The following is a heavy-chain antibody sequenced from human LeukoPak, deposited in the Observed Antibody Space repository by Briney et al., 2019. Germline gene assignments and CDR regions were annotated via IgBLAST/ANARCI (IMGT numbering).Heavy chain of an antibody. CDR2: ISSSSSTI. D-gene: IGHD3-10*01. CDR1: GFTFSSYS. Sequence: GGSLRLSCAASGFTFSSYSMNWVRQAPGKGLEWVSYISSSSSTIYYADSVKGRFTISRDNAKNSLYLQMNSLRAEDTAVYYCARDPAPGSFDLWGQGTMVTVSS. CDR3: ARDPAPGSFDL. J-gene: IGHJ3*01. V-gene: IGHV3-48*01.